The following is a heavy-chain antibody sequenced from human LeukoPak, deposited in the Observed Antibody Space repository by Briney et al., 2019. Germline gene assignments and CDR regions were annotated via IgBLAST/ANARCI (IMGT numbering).Heavy chain of an antibody. CDR3: ARVAFRRAGVVPAALGAFDI. V-gene: IGHV4-30-2*01. D-gene: IGHD2-2*01. CDR2: IYHSGST. CDR1: GGSISSGGYY. J-gene: IGHJ3*02. Sequence: SETLSLTCTVSGGSISSGGYYWSWIRQPPGKGLEWIEYIYHSGSTYYNPSLKSRVTISVDRSKNQFSLKLSSVTAADTAVYYCARVAFRRAGVVPAALGAFDIWGQGTMVTVSS.